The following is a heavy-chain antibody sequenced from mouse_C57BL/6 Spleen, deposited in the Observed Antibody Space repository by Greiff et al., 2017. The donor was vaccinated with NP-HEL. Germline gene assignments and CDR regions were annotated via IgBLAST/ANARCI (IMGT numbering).Heavy chain of an antibody. CDR2: ISNGGGST. Sequence: EVTLEESGGGLVQPGGSLKLSCAASGFTFSDYYMYWVRQTPEKRLEWVAYISNGGGSTYYPDTVKGRFTISRDNAKNTLYLQMSRLKSEDTAMYYCARQDGIYYGNYEFAYWGQGTLVTVSA. J-gene: IGHJ3*01. D-gene: IGHD2-1*01. CDR3: ARQDGIYYGNYEFAY. CDR1: GFTFSDYY. V-gene: IGHV5-12*01.